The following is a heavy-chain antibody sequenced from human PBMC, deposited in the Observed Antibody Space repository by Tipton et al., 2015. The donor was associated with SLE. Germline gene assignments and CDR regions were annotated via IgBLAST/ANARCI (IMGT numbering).Heavy chain of an antibody. CDR1: GGSISGYY. V-gene: IGHV4-59*12. J-gene: IGHJ5*02. Sequence: GLVKPSETLSLICTVSGGSISGYYWSWIRQPPGKGLEWIGYIYHSGSTNYNPSLKSRVNISVDTSKNQFSLKLSSVTAADTAVYYCARGHYYYGSGSYLNWFDPWGQGTLVTVSS. CDR2: IYHSGST. D-gene: IGHD3-10*01. CDR3: ARGHYYYGSGSYLNWFDP.